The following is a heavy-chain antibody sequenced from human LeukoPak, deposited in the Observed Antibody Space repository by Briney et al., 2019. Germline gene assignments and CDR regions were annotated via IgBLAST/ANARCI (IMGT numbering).Heavy chain of an antibody. D-gene: IGHD3-22*01. CDR2: ISSGGSTI. Sequence: PGGSLRLSCAASGFTFSDYYMSWIRQAPGKGLEWVSYISSGGSTIYYADSVKGRFTISRGNAKNSLYLQMNSLRAEDTAVYYCARDRSSGYHEGNWFDPWGQGTLVTVSS. V-gene: IGHV3-11*01. CDR1: GFTFSDYY. J-gene: IGHJ5*02. CDR3: ARDRSSGYHEGNWFDP.